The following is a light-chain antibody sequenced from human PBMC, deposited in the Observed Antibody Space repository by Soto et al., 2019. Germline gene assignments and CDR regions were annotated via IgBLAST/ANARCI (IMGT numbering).Light chain of an antibody. CDR3: QQFNSYLLT. CDR2: DAS. CDR1: QGISSA. Sequence: AIQLTQSPSSLSASVGDRVTITCRASQGISSALAWYQQQPGKAPSLLIYDASTLESGVPSRFSGSGSGTDFTLTISSLQPEVFTTYYCQQFNSYLLTFGGGTKVEIK. V-gene: IGKV1-13*02. J-gene: IGKJ4*01.